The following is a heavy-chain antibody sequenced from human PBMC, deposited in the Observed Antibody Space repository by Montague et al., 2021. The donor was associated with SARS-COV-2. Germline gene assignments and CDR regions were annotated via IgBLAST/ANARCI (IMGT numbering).Heavy chain of an antibody. CDR3: ARDNVYDSRGYDY. CDR1: GGSISSSSYY. J-gene: IGHJ4*02. V-gene: IGHV4-39*02. Sequence: SETLSLTCTVSGGSISSSSYYWGWIRQPPGKGLEWIGSIYYSGSTYYNPSLKSRVTISVDTSKNQFSLKLSSVTAADTAVYYCARDNVYDSRGYDYWGQGTLVTVSS. CDR2: IYYSGST. D-gene: IGHD3-22*01.